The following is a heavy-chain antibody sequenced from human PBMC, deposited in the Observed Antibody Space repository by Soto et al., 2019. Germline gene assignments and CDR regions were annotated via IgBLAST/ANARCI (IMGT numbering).Heavy chain of an antibody. Sequence: ASVKGSCKASGYTFTSYSMHWVRPAPGQRLEWMGWINAGNGNTKYSQKFQGRVTITRDTSASTAYMELSSLRSEDTAVYYCARELITFGGVIYEGSDYWGQGTLVTVAS. CDR3: ARELITFGGVIYEGSDY. V-gene: IGHV1-3*01. CDR1: GYTFTSYS. J-gene: IGHJ4*02. CDR2: INAGNGNT. D-gene: IGHD3-16*02.